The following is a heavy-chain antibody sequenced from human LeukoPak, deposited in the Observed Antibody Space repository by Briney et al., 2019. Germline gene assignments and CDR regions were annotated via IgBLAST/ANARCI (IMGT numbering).Heavy chain of an antibody. CDR2: ISYSGIT. Sequence: SETLSLTCSVSGDSISRYYWSWIRQPPGKGLEWIGYISYSGITNYNPSLKSRVTISVDTSNNQFSLNLNSVTAADTAIYYCARARKSTYYDILTGYYIRSSYYMDVWGKGTTVTVSS. D-gene: IGHD3-9*01. V-gene: IGHV4-59*01. J-gene: IGHJ6*03. CDR3: ARARKSTYYDILTGYYIRSSYYMDV. CDR1: GDSISRYY.